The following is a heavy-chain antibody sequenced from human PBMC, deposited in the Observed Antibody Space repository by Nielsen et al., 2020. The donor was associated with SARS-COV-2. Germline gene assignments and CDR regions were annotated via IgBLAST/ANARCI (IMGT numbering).Heavy chain of an antibody. D-gene: IGHD3-16*02. CDR2: IKQDGSEK. CDR3: ARGITFGGVIVIPRYYFDY. V-gene: IGHV3-7*05. Sequence: VRQAPGKGLEWVANIKQDGSEKYYVDSVKGRFTISGDNAKNSLYLQMNSLRAEDTAVYYCARGITFGGVIVIPRYYFDYWGQGTLVTVSS. J-gene: IGHJ4*02.